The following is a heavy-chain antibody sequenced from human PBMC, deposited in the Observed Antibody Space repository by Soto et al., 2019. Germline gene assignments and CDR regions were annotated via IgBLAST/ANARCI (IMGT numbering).Heavy chain of an antibody. D-gene: IGHD2-2*01. Sequence: AASVKVSCKASGYTFTSYYMHWVRQAPGQGLEWMGIINPSGGSTSYAQKFRGRVTMTRDTSTSTVYMELSSLRSEDTAVYYCARDIVVVPATPDGMDVWGQGTTVTVSS. CDR3: ARDIVVVPATPDGMDV. V-gene: IGHV1-46*01. CDR2: INPSGGST. J-gene: IGHJ6*02. CDR1: GYTFTSYY.